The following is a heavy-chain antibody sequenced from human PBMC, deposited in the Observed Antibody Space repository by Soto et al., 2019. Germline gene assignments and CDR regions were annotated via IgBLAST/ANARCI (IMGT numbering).Heavy chain of an antibody. CDR3: ARVFKPIAAAGPFDY. D-gene: IGHD6-13*01. CDR2: IWYDGSNK. V-gene: IGHV3-33*01. Sequence: HPGGSLRLSCAASGFTFSSYGMHWVRQAPGKGLEWVAVIWYDGSNKYYADSVKGRLTISRDNSKNTLYLQMNSLRAEDTAVYYCARVFKPIAAAGPFDYWGQGTLVTVSS. CDR1: GFTFSSYG. J-gene: IGHJ4*02.